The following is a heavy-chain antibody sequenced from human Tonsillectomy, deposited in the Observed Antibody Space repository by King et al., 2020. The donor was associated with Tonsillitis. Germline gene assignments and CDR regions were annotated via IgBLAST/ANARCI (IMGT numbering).Heavy chain of an antibody. J-gene: IGHJ6*02. V-gene: IGHV1-18*04. Sequence: VQLVQSGAEVKKPGASVKVSCKASGYTFTSYGTSWVRQAPGQGLEWMGWISGYNDNTHYAQNLQGRVTMTRDTSTSTAYMELRSLRSDDTAVYYCARCYQLSTVLLLSDYGMDVWGQGTTVTVSS. CDR2: ISGYNDNT. CDR1: GYTFTSYG. CDR3: ARCYQLSTVLLLSDYGMDV. D-gene: IGHD2-2*01.